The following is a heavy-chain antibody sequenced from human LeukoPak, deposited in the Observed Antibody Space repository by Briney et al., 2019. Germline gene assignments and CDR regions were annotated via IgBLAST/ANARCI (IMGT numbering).Heavy chain of an antibody. D-gene: IGHD5-12*01. V-gene: IGHV1-2*02. CDR2: MNPNSGGT. Sequence: GASVKVSCMAAGYAFICSYMHWLGQAAGQGREWRGWMNPNSGGTSNPQRFQGRVTMTRDTSLTPAYMELTSLRSDDTAVYYCARGGYDYYFDYWGQGTLVTVSS. CDR1: GYAFICSY. J-gene: IGHJ4*02. CDR3: ARGGYDYYFDY.